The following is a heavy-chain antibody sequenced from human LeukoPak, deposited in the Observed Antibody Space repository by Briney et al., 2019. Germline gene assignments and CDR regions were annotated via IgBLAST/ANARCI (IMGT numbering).Heavy chain of an antibody. CDR3: ARGRYYDSSGYYYDY. CDR1: GGSISSGGYS. V-gene: IGHV4-30-2*01. CDR2: IYHSGST. J-gene: IGHJ4*02. Sequence: SQTLSLTCAVSGGSISSGGYSWSWIRQPPGKGLEWNGYIYHSGSTYYNPSLKSRVTISVDRSKNQFSLKLSSVTAADTAVYYCARGRYYDSSGYYYDYWGQGTLVTVSS. D-gene: IGHD3-22*01.